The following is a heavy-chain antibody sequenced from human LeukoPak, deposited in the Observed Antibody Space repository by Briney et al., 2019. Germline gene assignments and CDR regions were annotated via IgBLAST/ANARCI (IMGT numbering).Heavy chain of an antibody. CDR3: ARESGDGDYSNWFDP. V-gene: IGHV3-53*01. D-gene: IGHD4-17*01. Sequence: GGSLRLSCAASGFTVSSNYMSWVRQAPGKGLEWVSVIYSGGSTYYADSVKGRFTISRDNSKNTLYLQVNSLRAEDTAVYYCARESGDGDYSNWFDPWGQGTLVTVSS. CDR2: IYSGGST. CDR1: GFTVSSNY. J-gene: IGHJ5*02.